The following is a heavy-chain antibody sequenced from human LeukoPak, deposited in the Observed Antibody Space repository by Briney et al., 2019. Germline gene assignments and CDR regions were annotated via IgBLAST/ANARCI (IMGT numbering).Heavy chain of an antibody. D-gene: IGHD5-24*01. CDR1: GYTFTTYW. Sequence: GESLKISCKGSGYTFTTYWIAWVRQTPAKGLEWMGIVNTGDSETKCQGQVTLSANKSISTAYLQWGSLKASDTAMYYGTRSPRDGYHDAFDIWGQGTMVTVSS. CDR2: VNTGDSET. CDR3: TRSPRDGYHDAFDI. V-gene: IGHV5-51*01. J-gene: IGHJ3*02.